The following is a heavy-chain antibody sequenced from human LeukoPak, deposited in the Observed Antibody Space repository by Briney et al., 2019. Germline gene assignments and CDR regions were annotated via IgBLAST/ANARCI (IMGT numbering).Heavy chain of an antibody. Sequence: SQTLSLTCTVSGGSISSGSYYWSWIRQPAGKGLEWIGRIYTSGSTNYNPSLKSRVTISVDTSKNQFSLKLSSVTAADTAVYYCARPHRDFTVAFHDAFDIWGQGTMVTVSS. J-gene: IGHJ3*02. CDR3: ARPHRDFTVAFHDAFDI. CDR2: IYTSGST. D-gene: IGHD4-11*01. V-gene: IGHV4-61*02. CDR1: GGSISSGSYY.